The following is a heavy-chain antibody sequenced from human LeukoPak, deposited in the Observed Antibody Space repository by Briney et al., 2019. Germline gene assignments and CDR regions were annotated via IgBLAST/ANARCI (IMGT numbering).Heavy chain of an antibody. CDR3: ARVANYDFWSGHYYYMDV. J-gene: IGHJ6*03. V-gene: IGHV4-59*01. D-gene: IGHD3-3*01. Sequence: PSETLSLTCTVSGGSISSYYWSWIRQPPGKGLEWIGYIYYSGSTNYNPSLKSRVTVSVDTSKNQFSLKLSSVTAADTAVYYCARVANYDFWSGHYYYMDVWGKGTTVTVSS. CDR2: IYYSGST. CDR1: GGSISSYY.